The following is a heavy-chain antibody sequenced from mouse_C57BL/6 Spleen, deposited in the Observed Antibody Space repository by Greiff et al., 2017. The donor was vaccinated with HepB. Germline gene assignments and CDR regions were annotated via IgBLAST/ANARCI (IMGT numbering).Heavy chain of an antibody. J-gene: IGHJ3*01. CDR3: TTGVLREGFAY. V-gene: IGHV14-4*01. Sequence: VQLKQSGAELVRPGASVKLSCTASGFNIKDDYMHWVKQRPEQGLEWIGWIDPENGDTEYASKFQGKATITADTSSNTAYLQLSSLTSEDTAVYYCTTGVLREGFAYWGQGTLVTVSA. D-gene: IGHD1-1*01. CDR2: IDPENGDT. CDR1: GFNIKDDY.